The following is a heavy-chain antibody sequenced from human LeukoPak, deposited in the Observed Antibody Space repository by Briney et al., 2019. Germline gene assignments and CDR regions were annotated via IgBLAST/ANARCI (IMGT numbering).Heavy chain of an antibody. CDR3: ARLALYYYDSSGYYFDAFDI. D-gene: IGHD3-22*01. CDR1: GYRFTSYW. J-gene: IGHJ3*02. V-gene: IGHV5-51*01. Sequence: GASLKISCKGSGYRFTSYWIGWVRRMPGKGLEWMGIIYPGDSDTRYSPSFQGQVTISADKSISTAYLQWSSLKASDTAMYYCARLALYYYDSSGYYFDAFDIWGQGTMVTVSS. CDR2: IYPGDSDT.